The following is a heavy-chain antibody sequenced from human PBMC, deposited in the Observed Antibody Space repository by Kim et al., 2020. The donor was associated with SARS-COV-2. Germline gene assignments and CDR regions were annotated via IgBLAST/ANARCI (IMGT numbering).Heavy chain of an antibody. CDR3: ARAPTVTTGGWGWFDP. CDR1: GFTFSSYW. D-gene: IGHD4-17*01. J-gene: IGHJ5*02. V-gene: IGHV3-7*03. Sequence: GGSLRLSCAASGFTFSSYWMSWVRQAPGKGLEWVANIKQDGSEKYYVDSVKGRFTISRDNAKNSLDLQMNGLRAEDTAVYYCARAPTVTTGGWGWFDPWGQGTLVTVSS. CDR2: IKQDGSEK.